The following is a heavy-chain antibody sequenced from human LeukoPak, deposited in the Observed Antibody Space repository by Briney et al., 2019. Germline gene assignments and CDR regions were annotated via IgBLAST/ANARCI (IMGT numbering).Heavy chain of an antibody. J-gene: IGHJ6*03. V-gene: IGHV3-23*01. CDR3: AKGPAVTSPYSYYYYMDV. D-gene: IGHD6-19*01. CDR1: GFTFSTYA. Sequence: GGSLRLSCAASGFTFSTYAMTWVRQAPGKGLEWVSLISGTGGSTYYADSVKGRFTISRDNSKNTLYLQMNSLRAEDTAIYYCAKGPAVTSPYSYYYYMDVWGKGTTVTIS. CDR2: ISGTGGST.